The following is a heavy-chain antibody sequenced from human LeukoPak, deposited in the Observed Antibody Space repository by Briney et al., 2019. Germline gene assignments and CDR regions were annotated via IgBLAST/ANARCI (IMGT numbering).Heavy chain of an antibody. CDR1: GGSTSSYY. Sequence: SETLSLTCTVSGGSTSSYYWSWIRQPPGKGLEWIGYIYYSGSTNYNPSLKSRVTISVDTSKNQFSLKLSSVTAADTAVYYCARGGIPYYFDYWGQGTLVTVSS. V-gene: IGHV4-59*01. D-gene: IGHD6-25*01. CDR2: IYYSGST. J-gene: IGHJ4*02. CDR3: ARGGIPYYFDY.